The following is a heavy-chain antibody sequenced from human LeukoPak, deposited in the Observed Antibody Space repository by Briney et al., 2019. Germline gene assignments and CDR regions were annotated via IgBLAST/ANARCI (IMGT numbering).Heavy chain of an antibody. V-gene: IGHV4-61*02. Sequence: PSETLPLTCTVSGGSISSGDYYWSWIRQPAGKGLEWIGRIYASGSTNYNPSLKSRVTISVDRSKNQFSLKLSSVTAADTAVYYCARVKAGGGYSYGKTDYFDYWGQGTLVTVSS. CDR2: IYASGST. CDR3: ARVKAGGGYSYGKTDYFDY. J-gene: IGHJ4*02. D-gene: IGHD5-18*01. CDR1: GGSISSGDYY.